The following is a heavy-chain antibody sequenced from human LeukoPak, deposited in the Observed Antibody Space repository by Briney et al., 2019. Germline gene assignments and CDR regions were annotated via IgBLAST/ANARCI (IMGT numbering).Heavy chain of an antibody. D-gene: IGHD3-3*01. CDR3: ARDQRFLEWLLLD. V-gene: IGHV1-46*01. CDR1: GYTLTELS. Sequence: GASVKVSCKVSGYTLTELSMHWVRQAPGQGLEWMGIINPSGGSTSYAQKFQGRVTMTRDTSTSTVYMELSSLRSEDTAVYYCARDQRFLEWLLLDWGQGTLVTVSS. J-gene: IGHJ4*02. CDR2: INPSGGST.